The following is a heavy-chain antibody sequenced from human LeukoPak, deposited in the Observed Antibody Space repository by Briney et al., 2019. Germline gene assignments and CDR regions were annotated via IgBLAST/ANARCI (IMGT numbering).Heavy chain of an antibody. CDR2: IYPGDSDT. Sequence: GESLKISCKGSGYSFTSYWIGWVRQMPGKGLEWMGIIYPGDSDTRYSPSFQGQVTISADKSISTAYLQWSSLKASDTAMYYCARQVHQGKYYYYYGMDVWGQGTTVTVSS. V-gene: IGHV5-51*01. CDR3: ARQVHQGKYYYYYGMDV. D-gene: IGHD1-1*01. CDR1: GYSFTSYW. J-gene: IGHJ6*02.